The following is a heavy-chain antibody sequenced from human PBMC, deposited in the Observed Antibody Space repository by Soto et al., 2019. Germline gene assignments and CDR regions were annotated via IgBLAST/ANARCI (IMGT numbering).Heavy chain of an antibody. CDR1: GGSINNFY. CDR3: ARDYPYFTLTTTGGMDV. D-gene: IGHD4-17*01. Sequence: SETLSLTCAVSGGSINNFYWSRIRQPPGKGLEWLGYIYSSGDTNYSPSLKSRVTISVDRSKNQFSLKLSSVTAADTAVYYCARDYPYFTLTTTGGMDVWGQGTTVTVSS. CDR2: IYSSGDT. J-gene: IGHJ6*02. V-gene: IGHV4-59*01.